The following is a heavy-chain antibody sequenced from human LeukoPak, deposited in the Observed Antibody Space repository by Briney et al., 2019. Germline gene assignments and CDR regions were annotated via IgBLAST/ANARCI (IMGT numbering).Heavy chain of an antibody. D-gene: IGHD4-23*01. CDR3: AKHRFPVTVPEPLFDY. J-gene: IGHJ4*02. CDR1: GFTFSTYA. V-gene: IGHV3-23*01. Sequence: GGSLRLSCAASGFTFSTYAMSWVRQAPGKGLEWLSCIRDSGSDTYYADSVKGRFTISRDNSKNTLFLQMSSLRADDTAIYYCAKHRFPVTVPEPLFDYWGQGTVVTVSS. CDR2: IRDSGSDT.